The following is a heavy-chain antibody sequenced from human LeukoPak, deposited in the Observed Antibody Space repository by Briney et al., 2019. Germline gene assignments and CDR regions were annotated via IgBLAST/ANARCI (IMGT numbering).Heavy chain of an antibody. Sequence: GGSLRLSCAASGFTFSNYWMHWVRQAPGKGLVWVSRINYDGTTTGYADSVKGRFTISRDNAKNTLYLHMNSLRAEDTAVYYCARRDVFDIWGQGTMVTVSS. CDR3: ARRDVFDI. J-gene: IGHJ3*02. CDR2: INYDGTTT. CDR1: GFTFSNYW. V-gene: IGHV3-74*01.